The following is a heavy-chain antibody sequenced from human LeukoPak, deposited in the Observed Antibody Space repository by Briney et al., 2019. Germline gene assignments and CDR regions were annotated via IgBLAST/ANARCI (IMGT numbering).Heavy chain of an antibody. CDR2: ISSRSTSI. J-gene: IGHJ5*02. Sequence: GGSLRLSCSAYGFAFNSYSMNWVRQAPGKGLEWVSYISSRSTSIYYADSVKGRFTISRDNAKNSLYLQMNSLRDEDTAVYYCANHFYNLAAWGQGTLVTVSS. V-gene: IGHV3-48*02. D-gene: IGHD1-14*01. CDR3: ANHFYNLAA. CDR1: GFAFNSYS.